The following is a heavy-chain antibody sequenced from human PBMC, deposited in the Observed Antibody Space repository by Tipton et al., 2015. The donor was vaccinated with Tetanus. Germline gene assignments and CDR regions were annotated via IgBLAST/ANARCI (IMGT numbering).Heavy chain of an antibody. CDR1: GFTFSSYA. D-gene: IGHD3-22*01. CDR3: AKDXVSKIVLVLSYXMXX. V-gene: IGHV3-23*01. Sequence: SLRLSCAASGFTFSSYAMSWVRQAPGKGLEWVSAISGSGGSTHYAGSVKGRFTISRDNSKNTLYLQMNSLRVEDTAVYYCAKDXVSKIVLVLSYXMXXXGXXTTVPVSS. CDR2: ISGSGGST. J-gene: IGHJ6*01.